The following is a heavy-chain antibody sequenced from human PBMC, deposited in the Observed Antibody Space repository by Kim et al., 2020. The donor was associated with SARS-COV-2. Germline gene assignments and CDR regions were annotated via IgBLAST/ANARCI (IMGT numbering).Heavy chain of an antibody. D-gene: IGHD1-26*01. CDR1: GGSISSSSYY. J-gene: IGHJ4*02. CDR2: IYYSGST. Sequence: SETLSLTCTVSGGSISSSSYYWGWIRQPPGKGLEWIGSIYYSGSTYYNPSLKSRVTISVDTSKNQFSLKLSSVTAADTAVYYCASTHRTVFQPLLFDYWGQGTLVTVSS. CDR3: ASTHRTVFQPLLFDY. V-gene: IGHV4-39*01.